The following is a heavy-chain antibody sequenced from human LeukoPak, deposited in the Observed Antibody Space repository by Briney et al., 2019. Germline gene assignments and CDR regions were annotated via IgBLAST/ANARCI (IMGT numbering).Heavy chain of an antibody. CDR1: GYSFTSYW. CDR3: ARQDRTYYYDSSGYYYYYYGMDV. V-gene: IGHV5-51*01. CDR2: IYPGDSDT. J-gene: IGHJ6*02. Sequence: GESLKISCKGSGYSFTSYWICWVRQMPGKGLEWMGIIYPGDSDTRYSPSFQGQVTISADKSISTAYLQWSSLKASDTAMYYCARQDRTYYYDSSGYYYYYYGMDVWGQGTTVTVSS. D-gene: IGHD3-22*01.